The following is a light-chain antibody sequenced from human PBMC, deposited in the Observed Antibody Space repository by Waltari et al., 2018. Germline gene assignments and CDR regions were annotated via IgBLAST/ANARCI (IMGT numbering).Light chain of an antibody. CDR1: RSHVGGYNF. V-gene: IGLV2-8*01. CDR2: EVS. CDR3: SSFTGSNNWV. Sequence: QSALTQPPSASGSPGQSVTISCPVTRSHVGGYNFVSWYQQHPGKAPKLKIYEVSKRPSGVPDRFSGSKSGNTASLTVSGLQAEDEADFYCSSFTGSNNWVFGGGTKVTVL. J-gene: IGLJ3*02.